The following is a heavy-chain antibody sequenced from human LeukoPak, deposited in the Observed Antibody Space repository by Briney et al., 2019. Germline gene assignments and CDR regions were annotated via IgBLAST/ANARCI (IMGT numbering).Heavy chain of an antibody. Sequence: ASVKVSCKASVYTFTSYDINWVRQATGQGLEWMGGMNPNSGNTGYAQKFQGRVTMTRNTSISTAYMELSSLRSEDTAVYYCCLTTVVTPAFDIWGQGTMVTVSS. CDR2: MNPNSGNT. V-gene: IGHV1-8*01. CDR3: CLTTVVTPAFDI. D-gene: IGHD4-23*01. CDR1: VYTFTSYD. J-gene: IGHJ3*02.